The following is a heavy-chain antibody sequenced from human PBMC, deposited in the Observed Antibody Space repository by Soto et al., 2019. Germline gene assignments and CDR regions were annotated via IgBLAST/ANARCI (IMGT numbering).Heavy chain of an antibody. Sequence: AGGSLRLSCAASGFTFSSYAMHWVRQAPGKGLEWVAVISYDGSNKYYADSVKGRFTISRDNSKNTLYLQMNSLRAEDTAVYYCARGSRGSYYDGMDVWGQGTTVTVSS. CDR2: ISYDGSNK. D-gene: IGHD1-26*01. V-gene: IGHV3-30-3*01. CDR3: ARGSRGSYYDGMDV. J-gene: IGHJ6*02. CDR1: GFTFSSYA.